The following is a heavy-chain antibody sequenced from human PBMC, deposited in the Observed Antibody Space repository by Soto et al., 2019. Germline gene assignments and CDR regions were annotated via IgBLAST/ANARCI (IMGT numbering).Heavy chain of an antibody. CDR3: ARGVGYCSGGSCIDAFDI. V-gene: IGHV4-34*01. Sequence: SETLSLTCAAYGGSFSGYYWSWIRQPPGKGLEWIGEINHSGSTNYNPSLKSRVTISVDTSKNQFSLKLSSVTAADTAVYYCARGVGYCSGGSCIDAFDIWGQGTMVTVSS. CDR1: GGSFSGYY. J-gene: IGHJ3*02. CDR2: INHSGST. D-gene: IGHD2-15*01.